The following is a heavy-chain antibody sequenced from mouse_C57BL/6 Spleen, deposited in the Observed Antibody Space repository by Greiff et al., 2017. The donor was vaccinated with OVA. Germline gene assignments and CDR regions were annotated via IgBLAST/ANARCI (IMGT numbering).Heavy chain of an antibody. CDR2: IDPSDSET. V-gene: IGHV1-52*01. J-gene: IGHJ2*01. D-gene: IGHD1-1*01. CDR3: ARSGDYGSSRLDY. CDR1: GYTFTSYW. Sequence: VQLQQPGAELVRPGSSVKLSCKASGYTFTSYWMHWVKQRPIQGLEWIGNIDPSDSETHYNQKFKDKATLTVDKSSSTAYMQLSSLTSEDSAVYYCARSGDYGSSRLDYWGQGTTLTVSS.